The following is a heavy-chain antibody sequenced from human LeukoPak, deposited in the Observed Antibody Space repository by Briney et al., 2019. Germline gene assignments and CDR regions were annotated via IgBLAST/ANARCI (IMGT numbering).Heavy chain of an antibody. CDR2: ISSSSSYI. CDR1: GFTFSSYS. D-gene: IGHD6-19*01. V-gene: IGHV3-21*04. Sequence: GGSLRLSCAASGFTFSSYSMNWVRQAPGKGLEWVSSISSSSSYIYYADSVKGRFTISRDNAKNSLYLQMNSLRAEDTALDYCAKDVRAVAGTWSHMDVWGKGTTVTVSS. J-gene: IGHJ6*03. CDR3: AKDVRAVAGTWSHMDV.